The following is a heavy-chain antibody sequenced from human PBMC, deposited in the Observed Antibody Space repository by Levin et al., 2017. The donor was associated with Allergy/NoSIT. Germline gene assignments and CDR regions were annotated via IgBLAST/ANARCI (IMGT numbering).Heavy chain of an antibody. CDR3: ARRGPVWGGESRAGLDV. Sequence: SETLSLTCAVSGAYISSSDWWTWVRQTPGKGLEWIGEIYHAGNSNYNPSLKSRVTMSVDKSKNQFSLTLNSVTAADTAIYYCARRGPVWGGESRAGLDVWGRGTTVTVSS. J-gene: IGHJ6*01. CDR1: GAYISSSDW. V-gene: IGHV4-4*02. CDR2: IYHAGNS. D-gene: IGHD3-10*01.